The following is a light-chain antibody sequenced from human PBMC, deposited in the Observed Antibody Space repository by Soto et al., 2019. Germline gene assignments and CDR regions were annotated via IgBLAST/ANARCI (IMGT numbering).Light chain of an antibody. V-gene: IGKV1-5*03. J-gene: IGKJ1*01. CDR1: QSIDKW. CDR3: QQYTKYPLT. CDR2: KAS. Sequence: DIQMTQSPSTLSASVGDRVTVTCRASQSIDKWLAWYQQKPGKAPKLLMYKASLLQSGIPSRFSGSGSGTEFALFINSLQSDDVARYYCQQYTKYPLTFGPGIQVEV.